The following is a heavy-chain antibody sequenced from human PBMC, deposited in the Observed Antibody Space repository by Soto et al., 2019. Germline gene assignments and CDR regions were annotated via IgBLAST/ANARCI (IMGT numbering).Heavy chain of an antibody. CDR3: ARGISYCGSITCYQPFQY. CDR2: IIPLLDIA. J-gene: IGHJ1*01. V-gene: IGHV1-69*02. D-gene: IGHD2-2*01. Sequence: ASVKVSCKASGGTFSSYTISWVRQAPGQGLEWMGRIIPLLDIANYAQKFQGRVSITADKSTSTAYMELSSLRSEDTAVYYCARGISYCGSITCYQPFQYWGQGTLVTVSS. CDR1: GGTFSSYT.